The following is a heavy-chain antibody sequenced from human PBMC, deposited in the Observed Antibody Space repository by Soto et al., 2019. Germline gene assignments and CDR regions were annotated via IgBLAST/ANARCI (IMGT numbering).Heavy chain of an antibody. J-gene: IGHJ5*01. CDR1: GGSFKDYA. CDR3: ARDKMSSLVVETPHLFES. CDR2: VVPVYGTT. V-gene: IGHV1-69*15. D-gene: IGHD2-21*02. Sequence: QVHLVQSGAEVRKPGSSVKVSCRTSGGSFKDYAISWLQQAPGRGLEWMGSVVPVYGTTKYAQKFQGRVTITADAGTRTAFLVLSSLRSEDTALYFCARDKMSSLVVETPHLFESWGQGTLVTVSS.